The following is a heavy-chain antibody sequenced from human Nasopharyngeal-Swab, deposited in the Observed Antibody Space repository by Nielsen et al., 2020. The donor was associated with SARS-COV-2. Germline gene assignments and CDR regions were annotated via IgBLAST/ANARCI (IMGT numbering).Heavy chain of an antibody. Sequence: SLKISFPSFGFPFRPYYMRWIPQAPGKGLECVSYIRSTGITIYYADSVKGRFTISRDNAKNSLYLQMNSLRAEDTAVYYCAREYAVAGTNHRYYYGMDVWGQGTTITV. CDR3: AREYAVAGTNHRYYYGMDV. D-gene: IGHD6-19*01. V-gene: IGHV3-11*04. J-gene: IGHJ6*02. CDR2: IRSTGITI. CDR1: GFPFRPYY.